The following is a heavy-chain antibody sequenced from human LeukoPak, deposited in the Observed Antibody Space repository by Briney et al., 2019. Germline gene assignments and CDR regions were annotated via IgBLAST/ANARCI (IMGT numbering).Heavy chain of an antibody. CDR2: INSDGSIT. CDR3: AGGISATGGG. D-gene: IGHD6-25*01. J-gene: IGHJ3*01. CDR1: GFTFSTYW. Sequence: GGSLRLSCAASGFTFSTYWMHWVRQVPGKGLVWVSRINSDGSITTYADSVKGRFTISRDNAKNTLYLQMNSLRVEGTAVYYCAGGISATGGGWGQGTMVTVSS. V-gene: IGHV3-74*01.